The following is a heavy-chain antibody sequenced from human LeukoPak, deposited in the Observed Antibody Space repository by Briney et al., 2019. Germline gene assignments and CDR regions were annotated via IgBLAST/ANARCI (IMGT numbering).Heavy chain of an antibody. J-gene: IGHJ3*02. Sequence: SETLSLTCTVSGGSVSSGSYYWSWIRQPPGKGLEWIGYIYYSGSTNYNPSLKSRVTISVDTSKNQFSLKLSSVTAADTAVYYCAREKEVNWNDVPHDAFDIWGQGTMVTVSS. CDR2: IYYSGST. CDR1: GGSVSSGSYY. CDR3: AREKEVNWNDVPHDAFDI. V-gene: IGHV4-61*01. D-gene: IGHD1-20*01.